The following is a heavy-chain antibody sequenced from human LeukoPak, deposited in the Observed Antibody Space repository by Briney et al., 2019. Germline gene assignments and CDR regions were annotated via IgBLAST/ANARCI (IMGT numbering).Heavy chain of an antibody. CDR2: TYYRSKWYN. Sequence: SQTLSLTCAISGDSVSSNSAAWNWIRQSPSRGLEWLGRTYYRSKWYNDYAVSVKSRITINPDTSKNQFSLKLTSVTAADTAVYYCATLPGGVTTPNPSWGQGTLVTVSS. D-gene: IGHD4-17*01. V-gene: IGHV6-1*01. CDR1: GDSVSSNSAA. J-gene: IGHJ5*02. CDR3: ATLPGGVTTPNPS.